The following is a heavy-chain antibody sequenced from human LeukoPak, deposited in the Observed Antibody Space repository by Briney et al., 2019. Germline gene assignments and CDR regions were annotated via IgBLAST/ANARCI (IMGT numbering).Heavy chain of an antibody. D-gene: IGHD3-22*01. CDR2: IRSKAYGGTT. V-gene: IGHV3-49*04. Sequence: GGSLRLSCTASGFTFGDYAMSWVRQAPGKGRECVGFIRSKAYGGTTEYAASVKGRFTISRDDSKSIAYLQMNSLKTEDTAVYYCIVDSSGYNYYFDYWGQGTLVTVSS. CDR1: GFTFGDYA. J-gene: IGHJ4*02. CDR3: IVDSSGYNYYFDY.